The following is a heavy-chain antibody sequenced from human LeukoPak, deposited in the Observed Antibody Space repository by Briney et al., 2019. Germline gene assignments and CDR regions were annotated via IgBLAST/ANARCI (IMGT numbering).Heavy chain of an antibody. CDR1: GGSFSGYY. J-gene: IGHJ4*02. CDR3: ARGVRRIAARPLDY. V-gene: IGHV4-34*01. D-gene: IGHD6-6*01. CDR2: INHSGST. Sequence: SSETLSLTCAVYGGSFSGYYWSWIRQPPGKGLEWIGEINHSGSTNYNPSLKSRVTISVDTSKNQFSLKLSSVTAADTAVYYCARGVRRIAARPLDYWXXGTLVTVSX.